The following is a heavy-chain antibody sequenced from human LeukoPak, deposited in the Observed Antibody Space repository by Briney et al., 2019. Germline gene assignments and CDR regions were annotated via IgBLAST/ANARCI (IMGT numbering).Heavy chain of an antibody. D-gene: IGHD6-19*01. CDR3: AKDFSSGWAIDY. CDR1: GFTFRTYA. CDR2: ISDSGGSP. J-gene: IGHJ4*02. V-gene: IGHV3-23*01. Sequence: GGSLRLSCAASGFTFRTYAMHWVRQAPGKGLEWVSAISDSGGSPFYADSVKGRFTISRDNSRNTLYLQMNSLRAEDTAVYYCAKDFSSGWAIDYWGQGTLVTVSS.